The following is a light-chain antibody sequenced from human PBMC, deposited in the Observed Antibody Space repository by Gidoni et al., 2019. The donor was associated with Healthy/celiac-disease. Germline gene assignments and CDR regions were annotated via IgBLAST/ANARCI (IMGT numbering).Light chain of an antibody. CDR2: QDS. CDR1: KLGDKY. CDR3: QAWDSSTYVV. Sequence: SYELTQPPSVSVSPGQTASITCSGDKLGDKYACAYQHKTGQSPVLVIYQDSKRPSGIPELFSGSNSGNTATLTISGTQAIDEADYYCQAWDSSTYVVFGGGTKLTVL. J-gene: IGLJ2*01. V-gene: IGLV3-1*01.